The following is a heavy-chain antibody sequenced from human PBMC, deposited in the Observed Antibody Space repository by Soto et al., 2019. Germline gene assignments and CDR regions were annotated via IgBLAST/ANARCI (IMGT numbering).Heavy chain of an antibody. J-gene: IGHJ4*02. Sequence: QITLNESGPTVVKPTETLTLTCTFSGFSLTTSGVGVGWVRQSPGKAPEWLAFIYWDDDKRYSTSLKSRLSITKDTSKNQVVLTMANVDPADTATYYCAHRVLHAVFGLVTTTAIYFDFWGQGTPVVVSS. V-gene: IGHV2-5*02. CDR3: AHRVLHAVFGLVTTTAIYFDF. CDR2: IYWDDDK. D-gene: IGHD3-3*01. CDR1: GFSLTTSGVG.